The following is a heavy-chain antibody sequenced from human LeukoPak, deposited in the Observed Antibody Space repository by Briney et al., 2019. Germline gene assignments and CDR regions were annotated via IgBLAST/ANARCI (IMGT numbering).Heavy chain of an antibody. CDR2: LYTTRTT. D-gene: IGHD1-26*01. V-gene: IGHV4-4*07. Sequence: SETLSLTCAVSGASITSCYWSCVRQSPGKGLYWIGRLYTTRTTTYNPPLKSRVTMSGDSSKNQLSLTLTSVTAADTAVYYCVRDGANWEEPNDAFDTWGQGTLVTVSS. CDR1: GASITSCY. CDR3: VRDGANWEEPNDAFDT. J-gene: IGHJ3*02.